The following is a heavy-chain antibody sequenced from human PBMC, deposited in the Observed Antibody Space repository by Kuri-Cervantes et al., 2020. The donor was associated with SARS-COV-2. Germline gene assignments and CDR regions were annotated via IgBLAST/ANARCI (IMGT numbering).Heavy chain of an antibody. V-gene: IGHV3-20*04. CDR2: INWNGGST. D-gene: IGHD2-2*01. Sequence: GESLKISCAASGFTFDDYGMSWVRQAPGKGLEWVSGINWNGGSTGYADSVKGRFTISRDNAKNTLYLQMNSLRAEDTAVYYCARGARDIVVVPAAKDWFDPWGQGTLVTVSS. CDR3: ARGARDIVVVPAAKDWFDP. CDR1: GFTFDDYG. J-gene: IGHJ5*02.